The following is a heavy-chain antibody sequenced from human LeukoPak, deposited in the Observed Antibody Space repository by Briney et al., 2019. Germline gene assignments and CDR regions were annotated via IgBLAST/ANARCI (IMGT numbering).Heavy chain of an antibody. Sequence: GESLKISCKGSGYSFTSYWIGWVRQMPGKGLEWTGIIYPGDSDPRYSPSFQGQLTISADKFISTAYLQSSSLKASDTAMYYCARPAAGTHSFDYWGQGTLVTVSS. CDR1: GYSFTSYW. J-gene: IGHJ4*02. D-gene: IGHD6-13*01. CDR3: ARPAAGTHSFDY. V-gene: IGHV5-51*01. CDR2: IYPGDSDP.